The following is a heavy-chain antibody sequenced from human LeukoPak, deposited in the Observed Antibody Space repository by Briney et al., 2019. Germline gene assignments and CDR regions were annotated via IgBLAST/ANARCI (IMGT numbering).Heavy chain of an antibody. CDR1: GGSISSYY. CDR3: ARNTGGYSYGYNYYMDV. V-gene: IGHV4-59*01. D-gene: IGHD5-18*01. J-gene: IGHJ6*03. Sequence: SETPSLICTFSGGSISSYYWSWIRQPPGKGLEWIGYIYYSGSTNYNPSLKSRVTISVDTSKNQFSLKLSSVTAADTAVYYCARNTGGYSYGYNYYMDVWGKGTTVTVSS. CDR2: IYYSGST.